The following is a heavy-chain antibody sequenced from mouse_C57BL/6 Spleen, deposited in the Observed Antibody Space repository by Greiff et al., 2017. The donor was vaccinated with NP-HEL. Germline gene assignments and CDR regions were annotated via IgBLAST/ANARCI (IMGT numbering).Heavy chain of an antibody. Sequence: EVQLQQSGAELVRPGASVKLSCTASGFTFKDDYMHWVKQRPEQGLEWIGWIDPENGDTEYASKFQGKATLTADTSSNTAYLQLSSLTSEDTAVDYYTSALITSVVAAPAYALDGWGKGTSVTVAT. J-gene: IGHJ4*01. CDR1: GFTFKDDY. CDR3: TSALITSVVAAPAYALDG. CDR2: IDPENGDT. V-gene: IGHV14-4*01. D-gene: IGHD1-1*01.